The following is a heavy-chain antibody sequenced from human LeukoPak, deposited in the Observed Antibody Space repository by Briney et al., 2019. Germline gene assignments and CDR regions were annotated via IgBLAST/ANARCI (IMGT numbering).Heavy chain of an antibody. V-gene: IGHV3-53*01. Sequence: PGGSLRLSCTASGFSFSSYWMHWVRQVPGKGLEWVSLSSSRHDTHYADSVKGRFTVSRDTSKNTLYLQMNSLRVEDTAVYYCARGIIDWGQGTLVTVSS. D-gene: IGHD2/OR15-2a*01. J-gene: IGHJ4*02. CDR1: GFSFSSYW. CDR2: SSSRHDT. CDR3: ARGIID.